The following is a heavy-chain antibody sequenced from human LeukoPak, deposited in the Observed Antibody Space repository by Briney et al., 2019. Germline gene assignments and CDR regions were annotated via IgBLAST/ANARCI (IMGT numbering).Heavy chain of an antibody. D-gene: IGHD1-1*01. V-gene: IGHV4-39*07. CDR2: VFDSGST. CDR1: GGSISRTSYY. Sequence: SETLSLTCTVSGGSISRTSYYWDWIRQPPGKGLEWIGNVFDSGSTHYNPSLKSRVTISVDTSKNQFSLKLRSVTAADTAMYYCARESLATAAVDSWGQGTLATVSS. CDR3: ARESLATAAVDS. J-gene: IGHJ4*02.